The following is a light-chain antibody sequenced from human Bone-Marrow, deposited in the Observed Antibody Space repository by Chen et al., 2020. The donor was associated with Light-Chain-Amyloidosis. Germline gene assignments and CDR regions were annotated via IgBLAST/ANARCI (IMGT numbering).Light chain of an antibody. V-gene: IGLV2-14*01. Sequence: QSALTLPASISGSPGQSICFPCTGTSSDVVGDNHVSWYHQHPDKAPKLMIYEVTNLPSWVPDRFSGSKSDNTASLTISGLQTEDEADYFCSSYTIKNTLVFGSGTRVTVL. J-gene: IGLJ1*01. CDR2: EVT. CDR1: SSDVVGDNH. CDR3: SSYTIKNTLV.